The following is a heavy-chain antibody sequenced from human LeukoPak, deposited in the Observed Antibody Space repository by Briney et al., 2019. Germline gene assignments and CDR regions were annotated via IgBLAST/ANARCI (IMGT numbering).Heavy chain of an antibody. CDR2: ISGSGGST. CDR3: AKDRRGLGD. CDR1: GFTFSSYA. J-gene: IGHJ4*02. Sequence: PGGSLRLSCAASGFTFSSYAMSWVRQAPGKGLEWVSAISGSGGSTYYADSVKGRFTISRDNSKKSLYLQMNSLRGEDTAVYYCAKDRRGLGDRGQGTLVTVSS. V-gene: IGHV3-23*01. D-gene: IGHD3-16*01.